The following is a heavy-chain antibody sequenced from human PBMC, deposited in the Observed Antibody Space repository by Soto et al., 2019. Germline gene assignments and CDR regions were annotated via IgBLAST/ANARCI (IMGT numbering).Heavy chain of an antibody. CDR1: GFTFSSYA. V-gene: IGHV3-48*04. CDR3: ARDSGGYSGYGLPFYYYGMDV. D-gene: IGHD5-12*01. CDR2: ISSSGSTI. Sequence: VQLVESGGGVVQPGRSLRLSCAASGFTFSSYAMHWVRQAPGKGLEWVSYISSSGSTIYYADSVKGRFTISRDNAKNSLYLQMNSLRAEDTAVYYCARDSGGYSGYGLPFYYYGMDVWGQGTTVTVSS. J-gene: IGHJ6*02.